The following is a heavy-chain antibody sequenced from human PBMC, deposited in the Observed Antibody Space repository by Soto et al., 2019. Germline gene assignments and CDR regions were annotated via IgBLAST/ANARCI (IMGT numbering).Heavy chain of an antibody. D-gene: IGHD4-17*01. CDR1: GFTFSSYA. V-gene: IGHV3-23*01. J-gene: IGHJ6*02. CDR3: ANVYGDYLAYYYGMDV. Sequence: PGGSLRLSCAASGFTFSSYAMSWVRQAPGKGLEWVSAISGSGGSTYYADSVKGRFTISRDNSKNTLYLQMNGLRAEDTAVYYCANVYGDYLAYYYGMDVWGQGTTVTVSS. CDR2: ISGSGGST.